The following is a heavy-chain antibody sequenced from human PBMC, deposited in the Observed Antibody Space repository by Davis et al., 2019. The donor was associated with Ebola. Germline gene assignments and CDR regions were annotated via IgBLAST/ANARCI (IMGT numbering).Heavy chain of an antibody. CDR2: IDPSDSYT. Sequence: GESLKISCKGSGYSFTSYWISWVRQMPGKGLGWMGRIDPSDSYTNYSPSFQGHVTISADKSISTAYLQWSSLKASDTAMYYCARGDWNVHAFDIWGQGTMVTVSS. J-gene: IGHJ3*02. CDR1: GYSFTSYW. CDR3: ARGDWNVHAFDI. V-gene: IGHV5-10-1*01. D-gene: IGHD1-1*01.